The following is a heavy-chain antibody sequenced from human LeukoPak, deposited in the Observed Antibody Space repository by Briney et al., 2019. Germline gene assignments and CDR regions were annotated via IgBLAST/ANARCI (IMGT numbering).Heavy chain of an antibody. D-gene: IGHD3-10*01. CDR3: ARAKWFGELFPPEYFQH. J-gene: IGHJ1*01. CDR1: GYTFTSYG. V-gene: IGHV1-18*01. Sequence: GASVKVSCKASGYTFTSYGISWVRQAPGQGLEWMGWISAYNGNTNYVQKLQGRVTMTTDTSTSTAYMELRSLRSDDTAVYYCARAKWFGELFPPEYFQHWGQGTLVTVSS. CDR2: ISAYNGNT.